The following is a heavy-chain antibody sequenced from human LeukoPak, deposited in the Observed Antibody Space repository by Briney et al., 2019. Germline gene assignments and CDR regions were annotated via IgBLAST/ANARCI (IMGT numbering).Heavy chain of an antibody. D-gene: IGHD2-2*01. CDR2: TYHRSKWYN. CDR3: ARGVQPLHESDAFDI. J-gene: IGHJ3*02. V-gene: IGHV6-1*01. Sequence: SQTLSLTCGISGDSVSSKSGAWNWIRQSPSRGLEWLGRTYHRSKWYNDYAVSVKSRITINPDTSKNQFSLQLNSVTPEDTAMYYCARGVQPLHESDAFDIRGQGTMVTVSS. CDR1: GDSVSSKSGA.